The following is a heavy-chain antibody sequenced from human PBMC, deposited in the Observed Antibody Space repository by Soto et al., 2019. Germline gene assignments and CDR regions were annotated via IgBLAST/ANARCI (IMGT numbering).Heavy chain of an antibody. V-gene: IGHV3-11*01. Sequence: GGSLRLSCAASGFTFSDYYMSWIRQAPGKGLEWVSYISSGGSTIYYADSVKGRFTISRDNAKNSLYLQMNSLRAEDTAVYYCARVNYDSSGYFDYWGQGTLVTVSS. J-gene: IGHJ4*02. CDR2: ISSGGSTI. CDR3: ARVNYDSSGYFDY. D-gene: IGHD3-22*01. CDR1: GFTFSDYY.